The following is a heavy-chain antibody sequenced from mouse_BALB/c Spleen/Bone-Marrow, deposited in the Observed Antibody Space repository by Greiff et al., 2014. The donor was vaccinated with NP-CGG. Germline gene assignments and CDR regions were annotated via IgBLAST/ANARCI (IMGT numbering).Heavy chain of an antibody. CDR1: GYTFTEYT. D-gene: IGHD2-2*01. CDR3: ARSYGYERSWFAY. V-gene: IGHV1-18*01. Sequence: EVQLQQSGPEVVKPGASVKISCKTSGYTFTEYTMHWGKQSLGKSLEGIGGINPNNGGTTYNQKFKGKATLTVDKSSSTAYMELRSLTSEDSAVYYCARSYGYERSWFAYWGQGTLVTVSA. CDR2: INPNNGGT. J-gene: IGHJ3*01.